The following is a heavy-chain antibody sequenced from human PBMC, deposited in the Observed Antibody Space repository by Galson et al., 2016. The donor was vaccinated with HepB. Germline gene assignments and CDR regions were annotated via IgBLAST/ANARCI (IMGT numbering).Heavy chain of an antibody. D-gene: IGHD6-19*01. CDR1: GGSISGSNW. V-gene: IGHV4-4*02. Sequence: SLTCAVSGGSISGSNWWSWVRQPPGKGLEWIGEIFHTGTTNHNPSLKSRVTISLDKSKNLFSLKLRSVTAADTAVYYCAGGTGWYAYWGQGALVTVSS. CDR2: IFHTGTT. J-gene: IGHJ4*02. CDR3: AGGTGWYAY.